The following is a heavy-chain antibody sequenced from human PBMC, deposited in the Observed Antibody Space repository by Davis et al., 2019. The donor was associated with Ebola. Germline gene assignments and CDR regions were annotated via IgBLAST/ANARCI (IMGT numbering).Heavy chain of an antibody. V-gene: IGHV3-30*02. D-gene: IGHD5-24*01. J-gene: IGHJ5*02. CDR2: IQSDGSNK. Sequence: GESLKISCAASGFTFSYSGMHGVRQAPGKGLEWVAFIQSDGSNKYYADSVKGRFTISRDNSKNTVYLQLNILRPEDTAVYNCAKDDGPRRLADPWGQGTLVTVSS. CDR3: AKDDGPRRLADP. CDR1: GFTFSYSG.